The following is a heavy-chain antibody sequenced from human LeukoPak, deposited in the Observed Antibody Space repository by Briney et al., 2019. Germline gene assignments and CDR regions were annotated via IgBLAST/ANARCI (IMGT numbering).Heavy chain of an antibody. J-gene: IGHJ4*02. D-gene: IGHD5-18*01. CDR3: AYSYGPYYYDY. Sequence: PGESLRLSCAASGFTFSSYSMNWVRQAPGKGLEWVSYITSSSTNIYYADSVKGRFTISRDNAKNSLYLQMNSLRAEDTAVYYCAYSYGPYYYDYWGQGTLVTVSS. CDR1: GFTFSSYS. CDR2: ITSSSTNI. V-gene: IGHV3-48*01.